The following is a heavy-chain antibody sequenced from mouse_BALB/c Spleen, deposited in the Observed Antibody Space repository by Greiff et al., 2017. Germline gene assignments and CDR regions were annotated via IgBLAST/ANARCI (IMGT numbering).Heavy chain of an antibody. D-gene: IGHD2-14*01. CDR2: ISNLAYSI. Sequence: EVQLVESGGGLVQPGGSRKLSCAASGFTFSDYGMAWVRQAPGKGPEWVAFISNLAYSIYYADTVTGRFTISRENAKNTLYLEMSSLRSEDTAMYYCARDRYPYAMDYWGQGTSVTVSS. V-gene: IGHV5-15*02. CDR3: ARDRYPYAMDY. J-gene: IGHJ4*01. CDR1: GFTFSDYG.